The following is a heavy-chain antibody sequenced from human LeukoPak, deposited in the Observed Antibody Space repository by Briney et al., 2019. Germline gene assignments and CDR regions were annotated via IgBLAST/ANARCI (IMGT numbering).Heavy chain of an antibody. Sequence: SETLSLTCAVYGGSFSGYYWSWIRQPPGKGLEWIGEINHSGSTNYNPSLKSRATISVDTSKNQFSLKLSSVTAADTAVYYCARGRDSSGYYYSFTEYFQHWGQGTLVTVSS. CDR2: INHSGST. D-gene: IGHD3-22*01. V-gene: IGHV4-34*01. CDR1: GGSFSGYY. CDR3: ARGRDSSGYYYSFTEYFQH. J-gene: IGHJ1*01.